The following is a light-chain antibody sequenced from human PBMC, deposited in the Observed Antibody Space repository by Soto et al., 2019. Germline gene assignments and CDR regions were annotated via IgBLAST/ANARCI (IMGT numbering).Light chain of an antibody. CDR2: GAS. CDR3: QQYNDWPRLT. V-gene: IGKV3-15*01. J-gene: IGKJ4*01. CDR1: QRVNSN. Sequence: EIVMTQSPATLSVFPGERATLSCRASQRVNSNLAWYQQKPGQAPRLLMYGASTRASGVPARFSGSGSGTEFTLTISSLQSEDFAVYYCQQYNDWPRLTFGGGTKVEIK.